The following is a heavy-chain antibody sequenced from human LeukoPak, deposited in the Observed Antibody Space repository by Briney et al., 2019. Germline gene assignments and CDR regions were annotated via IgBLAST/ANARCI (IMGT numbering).Heavy chain of an antibody. CDR1: GFTFSNTW. D-gene: IGHD3-16*01. V-gene: IGHV3-7*01. CDR3: ARDMKGNLDY. Sequence: GGSLRLSCAASGFTFSNTWMAWVRQAPGKGLEWVANINQDGGTRQYADSVRGRFTISRDSAKNSLYLEMNSLRAEDTGLYHCARDMKGNLDYWGQGTLVTVSS. CDR2: INQDGGTR. J-gene: IGHJ4*02.